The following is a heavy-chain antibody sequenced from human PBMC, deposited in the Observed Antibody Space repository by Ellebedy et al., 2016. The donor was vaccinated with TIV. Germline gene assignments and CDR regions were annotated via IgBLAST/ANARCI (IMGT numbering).Heavy chain of an antibody. CDR3: ARESPRGSSSWSHAEY. J-gene: IGHJ4*02. Sequence: AASVKVSCKASGYTFPSYGITWVRQAPGQGLEWMGWISAYNGNTNQAQKFQGRVTMTTDTPTTTAYMELSSLRSEDTAVYYCARESPRGSSSWSHAEYWGQGTLVTVSS. CDR1: GYTFPSYG. D-gene: IGHD6-13*01. CDR2: ISAYNGNT. V-gene: IGHV1-18*01.